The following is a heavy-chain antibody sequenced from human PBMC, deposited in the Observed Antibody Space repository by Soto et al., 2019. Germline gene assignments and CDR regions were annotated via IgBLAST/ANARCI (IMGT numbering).Heavy chain of an antibody. Sequence: VQMVQSGGGLVQPGGSLRLSCAVSGFTFSAFRMTWVRQAPGRGLEWVATINHDGSEKYYVDSVTGRFTISRDNAKSSLYLQMTRLRAEDTAVYYCMRDRNWSPHWGQGTQVTVSS. CDR3: MRDRNWSPH. CDR2: INHDGSEK. V-gene: IGHV3-7*01. J-gene: IGHJ4*02. CDR1: GFTFSAFR.